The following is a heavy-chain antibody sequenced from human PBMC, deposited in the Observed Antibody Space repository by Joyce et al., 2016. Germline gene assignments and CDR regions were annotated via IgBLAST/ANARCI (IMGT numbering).Heavy chain of an antibody. CDR3: TADLPGGISDYFDY. J-gene: IGHJ4*02. Sequence: EVQVVESGGDLVQPWESLRLSCAASGFTFSNAWMSWVRQAPGKGLEWIARIKSKAAGGTTDYAAHVKGRFTISRDDSNNMLYLQMNSLKTEDTAVYYCTADLPGGISDYFDYWGQGTLVTVSS. CDR1: GFTFSNAW. D-gene: IGHD4-23*01. CDR2: IKSKAAGGTT. V-gene: IGHV3-15*01.